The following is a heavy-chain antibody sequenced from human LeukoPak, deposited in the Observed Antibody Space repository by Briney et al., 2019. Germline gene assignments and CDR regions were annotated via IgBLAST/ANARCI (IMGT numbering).Heavy chain of an antibody. CDR3: AHSTFAGYYGSGSYCVDY. D-gene: IGHD3-10*01. CDR1: GFSLSTSGVG. J-gene: IGHJ4*02. CDR2: IYWNDDK. Sequence: SGPTLVKPTQTLTLTCTFSGFSLSTSGVGVGWIRQPPGKALEWLALIYWNDDKRYSPSLKSRLTITKDTSKNQVVLTMTNMDPVDTATYYCAHSTFAGYYGSGSYCVDYWGQGTLVTVSS. V-gene: IGHV2-5*01.